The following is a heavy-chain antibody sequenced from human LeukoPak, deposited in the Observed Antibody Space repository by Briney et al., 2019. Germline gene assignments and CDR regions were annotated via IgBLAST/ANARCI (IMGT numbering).Heavy chain of an antibody. D-gene: IGHD5-12*01. CDR3: AREVYSTYDLGGPFHY. J-gene: IGHJ4*02. V-gene: IGHV4-31*03. CDR2: IYYSGST. CDR1: GRYIRCGVYL. Sequence: PSDTLPFTCSVSGRYIRCGVYLGRWIRQHPGKGLEWIGYIYYSGSTHYHPPLKSRVTIPVHMPENQFSLKLSSGPAGGTAVYYCAREVYSTYDLGGPFHYGGQGTLDSVSS.